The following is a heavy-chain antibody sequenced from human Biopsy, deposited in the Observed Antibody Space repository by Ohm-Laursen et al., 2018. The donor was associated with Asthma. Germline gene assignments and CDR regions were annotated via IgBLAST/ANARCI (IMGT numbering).Heavy chain of an antibody. CDR1: GFMFRSFG. CDR3: AKRRGYSGHGNDY. CDR2: ISYDGNHK. J-gene: IGHJ4*02. D-gene: IGHD5-12*01. Sequence: SLRLSCTASGFMFRSFGMHWVRQAPGKGLEWVAVISYDGNHKFYEDSVKGRFTISRDNSKNTLYLQMNSLRTEDTAVYYCAKRRGYSGHGNDYWGQGTLVTVSS. V-gene: IGHV3-30*18.